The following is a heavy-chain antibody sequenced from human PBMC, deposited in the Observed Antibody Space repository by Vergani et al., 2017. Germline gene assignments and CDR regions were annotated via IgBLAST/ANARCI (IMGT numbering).Heavy chain of an antibody. V-gene: IGHV4-59*01. CDR2: IYYSGST. CDR1: GGSISSYY. CDR3: ARGGIQLWXPDY. D-gene: IGHD5-18*01. Sequence: QVQLQESGPGLVKPSETLSLTCTVSGGSISSYYWSWIRQPPGKGLEWIGYIYYSGSTNYNPSLKSRVTISVDTSKNQFSLKLSSVTAADTAVYYCARGGIQLWXPDYWGQGTLVTVSS. J-gene: IGHJ4*02.